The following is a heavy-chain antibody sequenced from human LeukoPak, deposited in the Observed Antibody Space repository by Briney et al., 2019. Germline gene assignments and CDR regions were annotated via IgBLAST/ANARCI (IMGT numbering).Heavy chain of an antibody. D-gene: IGHD4-17*01. CDR1: GGSISSYY. CDR2: IYYSGST. CDR3: ARSGKIYGDYDNYFEY. V-gene: IGHV4-59*01. Sequence: SETLSLTCTVSGGSISSYYWSWIRQPPGKGLEWIGYIYYSGSTNYNPSLKRRVTISIDTSKNQFSLKLSSVTAADTAVYYCARSGKIYGDYDNYFEYWGQGTLVTVSS. J-gene: IGHJ4*02.